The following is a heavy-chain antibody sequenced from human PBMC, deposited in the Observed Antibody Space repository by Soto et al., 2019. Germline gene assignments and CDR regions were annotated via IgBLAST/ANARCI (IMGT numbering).Heavy chain of an antibody. J-gene: IGHJ4*02. Sequence: PGGSLRLSCAASGFAFSSFAMSWVRQAPGKGLEWVSGISGGGGSTYDADSVKGRFTISRDNSKNTLYLQMNSLRAEDTAVYYCAKDRPHDYWGQGTLVTVPQ. D-gene: IGHD3-3*01. CDR2: ISGGGGST. CDR3: AKDRPHDY. CDR1: GFAFSSFA. V-gene: IGHV3-23*01.